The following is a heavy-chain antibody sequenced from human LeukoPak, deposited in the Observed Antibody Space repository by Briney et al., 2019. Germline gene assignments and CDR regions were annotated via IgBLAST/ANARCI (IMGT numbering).Heavy chain of an antibody. CDR2: IYYSGST. J-gene: IGHJ6*02. CDR3: ARDHWLLSSKTWYYYGMDV. V-gene: IGHV4-59*01. Sequence: SETLSLTCTVSGGSISSYYWSWLRQPPGKGLEWLGYIYYSGSTNYNPSLKSRVTISVDTSKNQFSLKLSSVTAADTAVYYCARDHWLLSSKTWYYYGMDVWGQGTTVTVSS. CDR1: GGSISSYY. D-gene: IGHD2-21*01.